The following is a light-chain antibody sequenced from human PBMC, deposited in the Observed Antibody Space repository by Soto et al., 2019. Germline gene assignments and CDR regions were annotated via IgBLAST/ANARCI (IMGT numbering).Light chain of an antibody. J-gene: IGKJ4*01. CDR3: QKYDNAPLT. CDR1: QSISSW. CDR2: DVS. V-gene: IGKV1-5*01. Sequence: DIQMTQSPSTLSASVGDRVTITCRASQSISSWLAWYQQKPGKAPKLLIYDVSSLESGVPSRFSGSGSGTEFTLTISSLQPDDVATYYCQKYDNAPLTFGGGTKVDIK.